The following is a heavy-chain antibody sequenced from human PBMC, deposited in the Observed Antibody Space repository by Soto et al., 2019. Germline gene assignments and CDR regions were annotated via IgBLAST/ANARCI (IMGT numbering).Heavy chain of an antibody. Sequence: QVQLQESGPGLVKPSETLSLTCTVSGGSISSYYWSWIRQPPGKGLEWIGYIYYSGSTNYNPSLKSRVTISVDTSKNQFSLKLSSVTAADTAVYYCARGLQSPHAHYDFWSGYSTAYFDLWGRGTLVTVSS. J-gene: IGHJ2*01. CDR3: ARGLQSPHAHYDFWSGYSTAYFDL. D-gene: IGHD3-3*01. CDR2: IYYSGST. CDR1: GGSISSYY. V-gene: IGHV4-59*01.